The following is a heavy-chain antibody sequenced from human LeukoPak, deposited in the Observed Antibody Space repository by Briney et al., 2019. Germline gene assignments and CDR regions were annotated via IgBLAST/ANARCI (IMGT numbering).Heavy chain of an antibody. Sequence: GGSLRLSCAASGFTFSSYAMHWVRQAPGKGLEWVAVISYDGSDKYYADSVKGRFTISRDNSKNTLYPQMNSLRAEDTAVYYCATTYYYGSGSYYSGDYWGQGTLVTVSS. CDR1: GFTFSSYA. J-gene: IGHJ4*02. CDR3: ATTYYYGSGSYYSGDY. CDR2: ISYDGSDK. D-gene: IGHD3-10*01. V-gene: IGHV3-30*04.